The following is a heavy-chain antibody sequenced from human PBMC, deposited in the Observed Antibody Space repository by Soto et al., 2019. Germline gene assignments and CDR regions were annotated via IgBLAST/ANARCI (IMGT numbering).Heavy chain of an antibody. D-gene: IGHD5-18*01. J-gene: IGHJ4*02. CDR1: GGSISSYH. V-gene: IGHV4-59*01. CDR2: IYSYGST. CDR3: ERRSGYNFGYFDS. Sequence: QVQLQESGPGLVKPSETLSLTCTVSGGSISSYHWSWIRQPPGKGLEWIGYIYSYGSTNYNPSLKSRVTISLDTSKDQFSLKVRSVTAADTAVYFCERRSGYNFGYFDSWGQGTLVTVTS.